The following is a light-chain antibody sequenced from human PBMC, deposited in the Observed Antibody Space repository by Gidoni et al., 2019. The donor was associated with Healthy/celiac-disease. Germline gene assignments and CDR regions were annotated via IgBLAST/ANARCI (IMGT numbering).Light chain of an antibody. CDR1: SSAVGGYNY. CDR3: SSYTSSSTLYV. V-gene: IGLV2-14*01. Sequence: QSALPQPASVSGSPGPSITISCTGTSSAVGGYNYVSWYQQHPGKAPKLMIYDVSNRPSGGSNRFSGSKSGNAASLTISGLQAEDEADYYCSSYTSSSTLYVFGTGTKVTVL. J-gene: IGLJ1*01. CDR2: DVS.